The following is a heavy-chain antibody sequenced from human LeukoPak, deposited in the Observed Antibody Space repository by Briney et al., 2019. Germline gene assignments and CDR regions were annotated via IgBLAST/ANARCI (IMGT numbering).Heavy chain of an antibody. CDR2: INPNSGGT. D-gene: IGHD2-21*01. CDR3: ARDRCGGDCYMGDY. J-gene: IGHJ4*02. Sequence: GASVKVSCKASGYTFTAYYMHWVRQAPGQGLEWMGWINPNSGGTNYAQNFQGWVTMSRDTSISTAYMELNRLRSDDTAVYYCARDRCGGDCYMGDYWGQGTLVTVSS. V-gene: IGHV1-2*04. CDR1: GYTFTAYY.